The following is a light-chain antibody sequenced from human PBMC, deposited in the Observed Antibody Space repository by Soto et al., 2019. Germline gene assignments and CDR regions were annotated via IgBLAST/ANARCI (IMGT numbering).Light chain of an antibody. CDR2: SNN. J-gene: IGLJ3*02. CDR1: SSNIGAGYD. CDR3: HSYDSSLSAVV. Sequence: QSVLTQPPSVSGAPGQRVTISCTGTSSNIGAGYDVHWYQQLPGKAPTLIIYSNNDRPSGVPDRFSGSKSGTSASLAITGLQADDEADYYCHSYDSSLSAVVFGGGTKLTVL. V-gene: IGLV1-40*01.